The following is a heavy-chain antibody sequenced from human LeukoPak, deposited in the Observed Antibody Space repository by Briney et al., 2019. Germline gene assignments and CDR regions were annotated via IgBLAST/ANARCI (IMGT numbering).Heavy chain of an antibody. V-gene: IGHV6-1*01. Sequence: SQTLSLTCAISGDSVSSDSAAWNWIRQSPSRGLEWLGRTYYRSKWYNDYAVSVKSRITINPDTSKNQFSLQLNSVTPEDTAVYYCAGSYYAKDAFDIWGQGTMVTVSS. D-gene: IGHD1-26*01. CDR1: GDSVSSDSAA. CDR3: AGSYYAKDAFDI. J-gene: IGHJ3*02. CDR2: TYYRSKWYN.